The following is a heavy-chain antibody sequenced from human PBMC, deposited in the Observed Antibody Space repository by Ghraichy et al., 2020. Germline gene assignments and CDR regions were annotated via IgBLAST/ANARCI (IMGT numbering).Heavy chain of an antibody. D-gene: IGHD4-17*01. Sequence: SETLSLTCTVSGYSISSGYYWGWIRQPPGKGLEWIGSIYHSGSTYYNPSLKSRVTISVDTSKNQFSLKLSSVTAADTAVYYCARDFDLGHGDLNWFDPWGQGTLVTVSS. V-gene: IGHV4-38-2*02. CDR1: GYSISSGYY. CDR3: ARDFDLGHGDLNWFDP. CDR2: IYHSGST. J-gene: IGHJ5*02.